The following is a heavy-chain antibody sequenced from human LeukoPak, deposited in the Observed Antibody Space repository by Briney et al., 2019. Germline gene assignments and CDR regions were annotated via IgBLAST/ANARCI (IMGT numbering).Heavy chain of an antibody. CDR3: ARELSLSSSRHLDY. V-gene: IGHV3-23*01. CDR1: GFTFSSYA. J-gene: IGHJ4*02. Sequence: GGSLRLSCAASGFTFSSYAMSWVRQAPGKGLEWVSAISGSGGSTYYADSVKGRFTISRDNAKNTLYLQMNSLRVEDTAVYYCARELSLSSSRHLDYWGQGTLVTVSS. D-gene: IGHD6-6*01. CDR2: ISGSGGST.